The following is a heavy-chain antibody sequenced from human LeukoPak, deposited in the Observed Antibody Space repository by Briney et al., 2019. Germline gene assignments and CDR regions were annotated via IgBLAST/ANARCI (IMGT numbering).Heavy chain of an antibody. CDR2: IYPGDSDT. J-gene: IGHJ4*02. D-gene: IGHD4-17*01. CDR1: GYTFTNYW. CDR3: ATLLTTVTPFDY. V-gene: IGHV5-51*01. Sequence: GESLKISCKGSGYTFTNYWIGWVRQMPGKGLEWMGVIYPGDSDTRYSPSFQGQVTTSADKSINTAYLQWSSLKASDTAMYYCATLLTTVTPFDYWGQGTLVTVSS.